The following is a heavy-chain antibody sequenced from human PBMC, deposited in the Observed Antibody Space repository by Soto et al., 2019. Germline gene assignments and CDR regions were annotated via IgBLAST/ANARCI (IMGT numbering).Heavy chain of an antibody. D-gene: IGHD5-12*01. CDR3: AKEGVARAFDI. CDR2: ISYDGSNK. V-gene: IGHV3-30*18. Sequence: QVQVVESGGGVVQPGRSLGLSCAASGFTLSSMHWVRQAPGKGLEWAAVISYDGSNKYYADSVKGRFTISRDNSKNTMYLQMNSLRIEDTAVYYCAKEGVARAFDIWGQGTMVTVSS. CDR1: GFTLSS. J-gene: IGHJ3*02.